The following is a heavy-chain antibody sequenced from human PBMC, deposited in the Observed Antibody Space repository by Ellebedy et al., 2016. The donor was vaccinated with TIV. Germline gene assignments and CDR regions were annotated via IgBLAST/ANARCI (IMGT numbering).Heavy chain of an antibody. D-gene: IGHD3-3*01. V-gene: IGHV1-24*01. J-gene: IGHJ4*02. CDR1: GYTLTELS. CDR3: ATGGTGRTIFGMEGGFDY. CDR2: FDPEDGET. Sequence: ASVKVSCXVSGYTLTELSIHWMRQAPGKGLEWMGGFDPEDGETIYAQRFLGRVTMAEDTSTDTAYMELSSLRSEDTAMYFCATGGTGRTIFGMEGGFDYWGQGTLVTVSS.